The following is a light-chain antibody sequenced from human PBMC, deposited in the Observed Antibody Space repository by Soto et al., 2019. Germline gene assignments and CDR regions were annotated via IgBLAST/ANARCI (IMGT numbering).Light chain of an antibody. CDR3: SSYTTRSTYV. CDR1: SSDVGRFNV. CDR2: EVT. Sequence: QSVLTQPASVSGSPGQSITISCTGTSSDVGRFNVVSWFQQHPGKAPKLLIYEVTKRPSGVSNRFSGSKSGNTASLTISGLQTEDEADYYCSSYTTRSTYVFGTGTKVTVL. V-gene: IGLV2-14*01. J-gene: IGLJ1*01.